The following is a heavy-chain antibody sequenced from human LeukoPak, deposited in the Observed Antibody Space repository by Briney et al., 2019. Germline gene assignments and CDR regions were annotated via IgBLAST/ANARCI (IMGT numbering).Heavy chain of an antibody. CDR2: LSYSGST. Sequence: KPSETLSLTCSVSGGSISGSSYSWGWIRQPPGKGLEWIGSLSYSGSTYYNPSLRSRVAISVDTSKNQFSLKLSSVTAADTAVYYCATVGPNSSPRRGSAYWGQGTLVTVSS. V-gene: IGHV4-39*07. CDR1: GGSISGSSYS. J-gene: IGHJ4*02. D-gene: IGHD6-13*01. CDR3: ATVGPNSSPRRGSAY.